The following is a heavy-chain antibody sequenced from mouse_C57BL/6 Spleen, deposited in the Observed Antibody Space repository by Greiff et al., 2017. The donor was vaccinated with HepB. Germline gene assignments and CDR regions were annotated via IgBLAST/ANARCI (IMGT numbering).Heavy chain of an antibody. CDR3: ARETTVVAHYYAMDY. J-gene: IGHJ4*01. CDR2: ISDGGSYT. D-gene: IGHD1-1*01. Sequence: DVQLVESGGGLVKPGGSLKLSCAASGFTFSSYAMSWVRQTPEKRLEWVATISDGGSYTYYPDNVKGRFTISRDNAKNNLYLQMSHLKSEDTAMYYCARETTVVAHYYAMDYWGQGTSVTVSS. CDR1: GFTFSSYA. V-gene: IGHV5-4*01.